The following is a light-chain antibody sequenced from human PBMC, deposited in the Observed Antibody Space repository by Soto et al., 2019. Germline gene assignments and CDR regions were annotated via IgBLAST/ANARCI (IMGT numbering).Light chain of an antibody. CDR2: DVS. Sequence: QSALTQPRSVSASPGQSVTISCTGTSSDVGTYKYVSWYQLHPGKAPKLMIYDVSKRLSGVPDRFSGSKSGNTASLTISGLQAEDEAEYYCGLYAVTHTVFGGGTKLTVL. V-gene: IGLV2-11*01. J-gene: IGLJ3*02. CDR3: GLYAVTHTV. CDR1: SSDVGTYKY.